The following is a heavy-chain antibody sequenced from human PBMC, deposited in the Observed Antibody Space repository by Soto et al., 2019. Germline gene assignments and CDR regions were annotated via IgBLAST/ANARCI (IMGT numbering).Heavy chain of an antibody. J-gene: IGHJ6*03. CDR1: VYSFTSYW. CDR2: IYPGDSDT. CDR3: ARQSQEPYSNYYFYYYMDV. Sequence: ASLTISEKGSVYSFTSYWIAWERQMHVKGLYWMGIIYPGDSDTRYSPSFQGQVTISDDKSTSTAYLQSSSLKASDTAMYYCARQSQEPYSNYYFYYYMDVWGKGTTVTVTS. D-gene: IGHD4-4*01. V-gene: IGHV5-51*01.